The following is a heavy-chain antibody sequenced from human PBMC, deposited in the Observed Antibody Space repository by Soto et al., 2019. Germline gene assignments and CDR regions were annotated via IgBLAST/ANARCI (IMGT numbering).Heavy chain of an antibody. Sequence: GESLKISCKGSGYSFTSYWIGWVRQMPGKGLEWMGIIYPGDSDTRYSPSFQGQVTISADKSISTAYLQWSSLKASYTAMYYCARFDIVVVPAAEKGGYYYGMDVWGQGTTVTVSS. CDR2: IYPGDSDT. J-gene: IGHJ6*02. CDR3: ARFDIVVVPAAEKGGYYYGMDV. V-gene: IGHV5-51*01. CDR1: GYSFTSYW. D-gene: IGHD2-2*01.